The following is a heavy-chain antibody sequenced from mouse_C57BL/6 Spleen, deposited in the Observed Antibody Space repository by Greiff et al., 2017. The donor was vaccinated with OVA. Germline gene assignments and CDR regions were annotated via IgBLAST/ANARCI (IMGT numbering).Heavy chain of an antibody. V-gene: IGHV3-6*01. CDR2: ISYDGSN. J-gene: IGHJ2*01. Sequence: EESGPGPVKPSQSLSLTCSVTGYSITSGYYWNWIRQFPGNKLEWMGYISYDGSNNYNPSLKNRISITRDTSKNQFFLKLNSVTTEDTATYYCAREGDYGSSYDFDYWGQGTTLTVSS. CDR3: AREGDYGSSYDFDY. CDR1: GYSITSGYY. D-gene: IGHD1-1*01.